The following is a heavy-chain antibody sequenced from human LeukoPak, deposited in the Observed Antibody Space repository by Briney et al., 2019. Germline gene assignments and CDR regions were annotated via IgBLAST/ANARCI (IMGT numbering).Heavy chain of an antibody. Sequence: GGSLRLSCAASGFTFTSYVINWVRQAPGQGLEWVSAISGSGGSTYYADSVKGRFTISRDNSKKTLYLQMNSLRAEDTAVYYCADSNYWYPVDYWGQGTLVTVSS. CDR2: ISGSGGST. CDR3: ADSNYWYPVDY. V-gene: IGHV3-23*01. D-gene: IGHD4-11*01. CDR1: GFTFTSYV. J-gene: IGHJ4*02.